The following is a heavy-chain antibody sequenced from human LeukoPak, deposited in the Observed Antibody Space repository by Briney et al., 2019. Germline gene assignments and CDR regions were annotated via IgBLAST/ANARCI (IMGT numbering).Heavy chain of an antibody. CDR2: FDPEDGET. Sequence: ASVKVSCKFSGYTLTELSMHWVRQAPGKGLEWMGGFDPEDGETIYAQKFPGRVTMTEDTSTDTAYMELSSLRSEDTAVYYCARDVGRDGYNVRYWGQGTRVTVSS. CDR1: GYTLTELS. D-gene: IGHD5-24*01. CDR3: ARDVGRDGYNVRY. J-gene: IGHJ4*02. V-gene: IGHV1-24*01.